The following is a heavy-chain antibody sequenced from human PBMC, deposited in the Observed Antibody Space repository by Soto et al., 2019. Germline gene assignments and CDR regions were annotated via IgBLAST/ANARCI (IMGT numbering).Heavy chain of an antibody. Sequence: QVQLQESGPGLVKPSQTLSLTCTVSGGSISSGDYYWSWIRQPPGKVLEWIGYIYYSGSTYYNPSLKSRVTISVDTSKNQFSLKLSSVTAADTAVYYCARAPPYYYGSGSYPSYFDYWGQGTLVTVSS. CDR2: IYYSGST. V-gene: IGHV4-30-4*01. CDR1: GGSISSGDYY. J-gene: IGHJ4*02. D-gene: IGHD3-10*01. CDR3: ARAPPYYYGSGSYPSYFDY.